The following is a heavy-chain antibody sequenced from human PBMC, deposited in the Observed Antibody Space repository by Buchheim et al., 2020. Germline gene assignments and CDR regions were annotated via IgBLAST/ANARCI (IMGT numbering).Heavy chain of an antibody. CDR1: GFTFSSYA. V-gene: IGHV3-30*04. Sequence: QVQLVESGGGVVQPGRSLRLSCAASGFTFSSYAMHWVRQAPGKGLEWVAVISYDGSKKYYADSVKGRFTISRDNSKNTLYLQMNSLRAEDTAVYYCARDGERWLQSVAGYWGQGTL. CDR3: ARDGERWLQSVAGY. J-gene: IGHJ4*02. CDR2: ISYDGSKK. D-gene: IGHD5-24*01.